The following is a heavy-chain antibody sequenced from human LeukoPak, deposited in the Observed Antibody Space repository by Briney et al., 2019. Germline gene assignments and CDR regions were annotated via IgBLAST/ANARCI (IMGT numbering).Heavy chain of an antibody. CDR1: GFTFSNSA. V-gene: IGHV3-23*01. J-gene: IGHJ4*01. D-gene: IGHD6-19*01. CDR3: AKGIYSSGWSYFDY. Sequence: GGSLRLSCAASGFTFSNSAMSWVRQAPGKGLEWVATLSGSGITTYYADPVKGRFTISRDNSKNTLYLQMNSLRAEDTAVYYCAKGIYSSGWSYFDYWGHGTLVTVSS. CDR2: LSGSGITT.